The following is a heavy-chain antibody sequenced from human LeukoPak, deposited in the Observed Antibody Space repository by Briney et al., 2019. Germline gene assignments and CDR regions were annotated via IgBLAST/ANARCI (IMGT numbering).Heavy chain of an antibody. CDR3: ARSERVKGIFDF. V-gene: IGHV1-2*02. CDR1: GYIFTNYY. Sequence: VASVKVSCKASGYIFTNYYIHWVRQAPGQGLEWMGWLNPSTGGTDFAQKFQGRVTLTRDTSLTTAYMDLTSLSSDDTAVYYCARSERVKGIFDFWGQGTLVTVSS. J-gene: IGHJ4*02. D-gene: IGHD1-1*01. CDR2: LNPSTGGT.